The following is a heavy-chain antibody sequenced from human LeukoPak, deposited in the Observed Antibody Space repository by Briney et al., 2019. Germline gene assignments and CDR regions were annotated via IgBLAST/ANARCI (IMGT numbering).Heavy chain of an antibody. D-gene: IGHD3-10*01. J-gene: IGHJ3*01. CDR1: GFTFSDYA. Sequence: GGSLRLSCAASGFTFSDYAMHWVRQAPGKGLEWVAVIGYDGSNKYDADSVKGRFTISRDNSKNVMYLQMNSLRAEDTAVYYCARDRFMVRGVMVGTFDLWGQGTMVTVSS. V-gene: IGHV3-33*01. CDR3: ARDRFMVRGVMVGTFDL. CDR2: IGYDGSNK.